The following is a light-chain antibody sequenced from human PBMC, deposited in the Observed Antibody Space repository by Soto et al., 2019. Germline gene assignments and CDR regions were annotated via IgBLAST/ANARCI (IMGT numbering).Light chain of an antibody. CDR1: NLGRSS. Sequence: SYEPTQPPSVSVAPGLTARITCGGHNLGRSSVQWFQQKPGQAPVLVVYDDSDRPSGIPERFSGSNSGDTATLTVNRVEAGDEADYFCLVWDHNADVVVFDGGTKLTVL. J-gene: IGLJ2*01. CDR3: LVWDHNADVVV. CDR2: DDS. V-gene: IGLV3-21*02.